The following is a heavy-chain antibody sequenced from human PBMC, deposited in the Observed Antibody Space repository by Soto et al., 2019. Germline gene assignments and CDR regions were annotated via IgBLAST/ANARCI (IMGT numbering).Heavy chain of an antibody. CDR2: ISSSGSTI. J-gene: IGHJ4*02. V-gene: IGHV3-48*03. D-gene: IGHD3-10*01. CDR3: ARPYGSGSYYNGALGY. Sequence: GSLRLSCAASGFTFSSYEMNWVRQAPGKGLEWVSYISSSGSTIYYADSVKGRFTISRDNAKNSLYLQMNSLRAEDTAVYYCARPYGSGSYYNGALGYWGQGTLVTVSS. CDR1: GFTFSSYE.